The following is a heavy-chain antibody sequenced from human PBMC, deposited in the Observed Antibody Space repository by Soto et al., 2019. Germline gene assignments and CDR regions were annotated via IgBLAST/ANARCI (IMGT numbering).Heavy chain of an antibody. CDR2: ISGDGNYI. J-gene: IGHJ4*02. CDR3: AREEIVAPPAYDY. Sequence: GGSLRLSCAASGFTFSSYSMNWVRQDPGKGLEWVSSISGDGNYIYYSDSVKGRFAVSRDNAKNSLYLQMNSLRAEDTALYYCAREEIVAPPAYDYWGQGTLVTVSS. D-gene: IGHD2-15*01. V-gene: IGHV3-21*01. CDR1: GFTFSSYS.